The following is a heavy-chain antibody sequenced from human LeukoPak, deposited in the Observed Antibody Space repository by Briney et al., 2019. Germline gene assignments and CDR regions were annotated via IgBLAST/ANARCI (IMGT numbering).Heavy chain of an antibody. CDR3: ARLFYYDSSGPPS. D-gene: IGHD3-22*01. CDR2: IYYSGST. V-gene: IGHV4-39*01. CDR1: GGSIRSSNYY. Sequence: SETLSLTCNVLGGSIRSSNYYWGWIRQPPGKGLEWIGSIYYSGSTYYNPSLKGRITMYVDTSNNQFSLKLTSATATDTAVYYCARLFYYDSSGPPSWGQGTLVTASS. J-gene: IGHJ5*02.